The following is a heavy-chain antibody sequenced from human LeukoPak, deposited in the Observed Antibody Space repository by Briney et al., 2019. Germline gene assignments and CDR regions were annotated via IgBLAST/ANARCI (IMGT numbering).Heavy chain of an antibody. D-gene: IGHD5-24*01. J-gene: IGHJ6*02. CDR3: ARLGDGSRYYYGMDV. CDR1: GYSFTSYW. CDR2: IYPGDSDT. V-gene: IGHV5-51*01. Sequence: GESLKISCKGSGYSFTSYWIGWVRQMPGKGLEWMGIIYPGDSDTRYSPSFQGQVTISADKSISTAYLQWSSLKASDTAMYYCARLGDGSRYYYGMDVWGQGTTVTVSS.